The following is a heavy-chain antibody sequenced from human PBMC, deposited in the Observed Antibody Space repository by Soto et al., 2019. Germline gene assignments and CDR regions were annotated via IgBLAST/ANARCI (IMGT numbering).Heavy chain of an antibody. CDR1: GFSFNEYY. D-gene: IGHD2-2*01. CDR3: ARTLGVSTIPS. Sequence: QVQLSESGGGLVKPGGSLRLSCAASGFSFNEYYMSWIRQAPGKGLEWVAYISSSGGDIFYSDSVQGRFTISRDNAKKSLYLQMNSLGADDTAVYYGARTLGVSTIPSWGKGTLVTVSS. CDR2: ISSSGGDI. V-gene: IGHV3-11*01. J-gene: IGHJ4*02.